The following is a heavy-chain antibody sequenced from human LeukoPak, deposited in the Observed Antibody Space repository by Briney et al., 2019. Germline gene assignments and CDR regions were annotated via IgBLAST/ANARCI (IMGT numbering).Heavy chain of an antibody. CDR3: SRGPIQLWLHNAMDV. D-gene: IGHD5-18*01. CDR1: GFTFGDHA. CDR2: IRSKAYRGTT. V-gene: IGHV3-49*04. J-gene: IGHJ6*02. Sequence: GGSLRLSCTASGFTFGDHAMSWVRQAPGKGLEWVGFIRSKAYRGTTEYAESVKGRFTISRDDSKSLAYLQMNSLKTEDTAVYFCSRGPIQLWLHNAMDVWGQGTTVTVSS.